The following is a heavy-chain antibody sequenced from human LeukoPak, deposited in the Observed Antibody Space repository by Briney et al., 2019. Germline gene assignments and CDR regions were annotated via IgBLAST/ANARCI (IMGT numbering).Heavy chain of an antibody. CDR2: ISGSGSTI. CDR3: AGDPFYGLDVFDI. Sequence: PGGSLRLSCAASGFTFSSYAMSWVRQAPGKGLEWVSAISGSGSTIYYADSVKGRFTISRDNAKNSLYLQMNTLRTEDTALYYCAGDPFYGLDVFDIWGQGTMVTVSS. V-gene: IGHV3-23*01. CDR1: GFTFSSYA. D-gene: IGHD2/OR15-2a*01. J-gene: IGHJ3*02.